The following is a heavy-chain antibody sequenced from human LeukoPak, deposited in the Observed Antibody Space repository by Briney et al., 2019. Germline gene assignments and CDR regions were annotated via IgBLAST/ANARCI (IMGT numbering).Heavy chain of an antibody. J-gene: IGHJ4*02. CDR3: ARALYSMTTVTTEYWFDY. CDR2: IYYSGSA. Sequence: SETLSLTCTVSGGSISSGDYYWSWIRQPPGKGLEWIGYIYYSGSAYYNPSLQSRVIISVDTSKNQFSLKLTSVTAADTAVYYCARALYSMTTVTTEYWFDYWGQGTLVTVSS. V-gene: IGHV4-30-4*01. CDR1: GGSISSGDYY. D-gene: IGHD4-17*01.